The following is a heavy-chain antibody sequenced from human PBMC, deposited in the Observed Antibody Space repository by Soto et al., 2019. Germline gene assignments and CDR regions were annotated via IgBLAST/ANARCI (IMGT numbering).Heavy chain of an antibody. V-gene: IGHV4-31*03. CDR2: IYYSGST. D-gene: IGHD6-13*01. CDR3: ARALEDAAAGTLRGVSWFDP. Sequence: PSETLSLTCTVSGGSISSGGYYWSWIRQHPGKGLEWIGYIYYSGSTYYNPSLKSRVTISVDTSKNQFSLKLSSVTAADTAVYYCARALEDAAAGTLRGVSWFDPWGQGTLVTVSS. CDR1: GGSISSGGYY. J-gene: IGHJ5*02.